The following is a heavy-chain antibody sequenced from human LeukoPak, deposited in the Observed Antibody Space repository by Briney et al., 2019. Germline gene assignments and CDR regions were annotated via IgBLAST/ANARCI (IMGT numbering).Heavy chain of an antibody. CDR3: ATGYCTNGVCYWAPFDY. Sequence: GGSLRLSCAASGFTVSSNYMNWVRQVPGKGLEWVSLMYSGGSTYYADSVKGRFTISRDNSKNTLYLQMNSLRAEDTAIYYCATGYCTNGVCYWAPFDYWGQGTLVTVSS. D-gene: IGHD2-8*01. CDR1: GFTVSSNY. CDR2: MYSGGST. V-gene: IGHV3-53*01. J-gene: IGHJ4*02.